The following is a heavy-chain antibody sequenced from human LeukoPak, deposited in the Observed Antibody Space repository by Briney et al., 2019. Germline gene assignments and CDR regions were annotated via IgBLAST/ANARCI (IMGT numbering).Heavy chain of an antibody. CDR3: ARDQYGSGSYVGAYAFDI. Sequence: GGSLRLSCAASGFTFSSYAMSWVRQAPGKGLEWVSYISSSSSTIYYADSVKGRFTISRDNAKNSLYLQMNSLRDEDTAVYYCARDQYGSGSYVGAYAFDIWGQGTMVTVSS. J-gene: IGHJ3*02. D-gene: IGHD3-10*01. CDR1: GFTFSSYA. CDR2: ISSSSSTI. V-gene: IGHV3-48*02.